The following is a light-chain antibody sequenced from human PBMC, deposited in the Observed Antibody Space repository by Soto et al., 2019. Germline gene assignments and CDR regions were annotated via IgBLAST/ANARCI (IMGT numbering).Light chain of an antibody. J-gene: IGLJ1*01. CDR3: AAWDDSLNGL. CDR1: SSNIGSNT. V-gene: IGLV1-44*01. Sequence: QSVLTRPPSASGTPGRRVPISFFGSSSNIGSNTVNWYQQLPGTAPKLLIYSNNQRPSGVPDRFSGSKSGTSASLAISGLQSEDEADYYCAAWDDSLNGLFGTGTKVTVL. CDR2: SNN.